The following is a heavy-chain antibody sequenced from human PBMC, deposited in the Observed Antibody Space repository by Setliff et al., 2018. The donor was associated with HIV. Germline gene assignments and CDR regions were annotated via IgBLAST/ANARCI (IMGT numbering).Heavy chain of an antibody. CDR3: ARDLRSSHGSPNYFDY. CDR2: IKPDGSER. Sequence: GGSLRLSCAASEFAFSNYWMSWVRQAPGKGLEWVANIKPDGSERYYIDSVKGRFTISRDNSKDSLYMEMNSLRAEETAVYYCARDLRSSHGSPNYFDYWGRGALVTVSS. J-gene: IGHJ4*02. D-gene: IGHD2-15*01. CDR1: EFAFSNYW. V-gene: IGHV3-7*01.